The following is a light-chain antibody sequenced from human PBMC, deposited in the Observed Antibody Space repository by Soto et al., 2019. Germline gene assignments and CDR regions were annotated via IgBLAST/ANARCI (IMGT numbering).Light chain of an antibody. J-gene: IGLJ2*01. CDR2: EVN. CDR1: SSDVGAYDY. Sequence: QSALTQPPSASGSPGQSVTISCTGTSSDVGAYDYVSWYQQHPGKAPKLMIYEVNKRPSGVPDRFSGSKSGNTASLTVSGLRAEDEADYYCSSYAGSNIVVLFGGGTQLTVL. CDR3: SSYAGSNIVVL. V-gene: IGLV2-8*01.